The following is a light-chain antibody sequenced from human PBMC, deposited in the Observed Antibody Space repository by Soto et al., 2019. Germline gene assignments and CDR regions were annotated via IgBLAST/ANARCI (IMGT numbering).Light chain of an antibody. Sequence: QSVLTQPPSVSAAPGQTVTISCSGSSSNIGNNYVSWYQQLPGTAPKLLIYDNNKRPSGIPDRYSGSKSGTSATLRITGLQTGHEDDYYCGTWDSSLSAAYVFGGGTKVTVL. CDR2: DNN. CDR3: GTWDSSLSAAYV. V-gene: IGLV1-51*01. CDR1: SSNIGNNY. J-gene: IGLJ2*01.